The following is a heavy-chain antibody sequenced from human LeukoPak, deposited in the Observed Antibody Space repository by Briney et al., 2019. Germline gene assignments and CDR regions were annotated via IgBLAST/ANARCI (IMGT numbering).Heavy chain of an antibody. D-gene: IGHD3-3*01. V-gene: IGHV3-21*01. CDR3: ARVGGPFLEDYFDY. CDR1: GFTFSSSA. Sequence: GGSLRLSCAASGFTFSSSAMNWVRQAPGKGLEWVSSINNVGSHIYYADSVKGRFTISRDNAKNSLYLQMNSLRAEDTAVYYCARVGGPFLEDYFDYWGQGTLVTVSS. CDR2: INNVGSHI. J-gene: IGHJ4*02.